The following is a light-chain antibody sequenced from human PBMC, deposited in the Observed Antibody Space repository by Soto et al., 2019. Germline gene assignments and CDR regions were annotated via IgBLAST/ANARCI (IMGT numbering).Light chain of an antibody. CDR3: QQRHRYPIT. V-gene: IGKV1-9*01. CDR1: QGISNY. J-gene: IGKJ5*01. CDR2: TAS. Sequence: DIQLTQSPSFLSASVGDRVTITCRASQGISNYSAWYQQKPGKAPNILIHTASSLQTGVPSRFSGSGSGTEVTLTISSLQPADFATYYCQQRHRYPITFGQGTRLEI.